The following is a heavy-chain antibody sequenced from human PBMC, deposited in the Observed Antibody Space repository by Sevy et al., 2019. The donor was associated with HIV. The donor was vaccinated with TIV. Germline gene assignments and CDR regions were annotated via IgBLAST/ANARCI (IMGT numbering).Heavy chain of an antibody. CDR1: GFTFSSYD. CDR3: ARLFSCGGDCYYLDY. CDR2: TSHDGKYN. Sequence: GGSLRLSCAGSGFTFSSYDMHWVRQARGKGLEWVAVTSHDGKYNNYADSVKVRFTISRDNFKNTLYLQMNSLRVEDTAVYFCARLFSCGGDCYYLDYWGQGALVTVSS. J-gene: IGHJ4*02. V-gene: IGHV3-30*04. D-gene: IGHD2-21*02.